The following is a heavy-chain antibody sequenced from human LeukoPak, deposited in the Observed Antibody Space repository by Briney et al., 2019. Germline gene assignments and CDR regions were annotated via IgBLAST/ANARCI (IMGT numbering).Heavy chain of an antibody. CDR3: ASRYYYDSSGTPDY. V-gene: IGHV3-66*01. J-gene: IGHJ4*02. CDR1: GFTVSSNY. CDR2: IYSGGST. Sequence: GGSLRLSCAASGFTVSSNYMSWVRQAPGKGLEWVSVIYSGGSTYYADSVKGRFTISRDNSKNTLYLQMNSLRAEDTAVYYCASRYYYDSSGTPDYWGQGTLVTVSS. D-gene: IGHD3-22*01.